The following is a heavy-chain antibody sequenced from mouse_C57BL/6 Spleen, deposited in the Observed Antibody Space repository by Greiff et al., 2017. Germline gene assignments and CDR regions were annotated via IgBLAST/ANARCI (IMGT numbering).Heavy chain of an antibody. CDR1: GYTFTSYW. J-gene: IGHJ4*01. V-gene: IGHV1-52*01. CDR3: ARTIWDYYAMDY. CDR2: IDPSDSET. Sequence: VQLQQPGAELVRPGSSVKLSCKASGYTFTSYWMHWVKQRPIQGLEWIGNIDPSDSETHYNQKFKDKATLTVDKSSSTAYMQLSSLTSEDSAVYYCARTIWDYYAMDYWGQGTSVTVSS. D-gene: IGHD1-1*02.